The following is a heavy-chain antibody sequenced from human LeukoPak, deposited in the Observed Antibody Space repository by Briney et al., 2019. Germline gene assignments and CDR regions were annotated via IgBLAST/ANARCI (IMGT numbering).Heavy chain of an antibody. CDR1: GFTFSSYA. CDR3: AREWSGFGELPDN. J-gene: IGHJ4*02. CDR2: ISYDGSNK. D-gene: IGHD3-10*01. V-gene: IGHV3-30*04. Sequence: GRSLRLSCAASGFTFSSYAMHWVRQAPGKGLEWVAVISYDGSNKYYADSVKGRFTISRDNSKNTLYLQMNSLRADDTAVYYCAREWSGFGELPDNWGQGTLVTVS.